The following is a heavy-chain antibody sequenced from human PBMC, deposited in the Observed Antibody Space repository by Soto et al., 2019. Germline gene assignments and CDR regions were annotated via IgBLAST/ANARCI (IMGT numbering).Heavy chain of an antibody. CDR2: ISAYNGNT. CDR1: GYTFTSYG. V-gene: IGHV1-18*04. D-gene: IGHD3-22*01. J-gene: IGHJ4*02. CDR3: ARDRRSHYYDSSGYSLDY. Sequence: GASVKVSCKASGYTFTSYGISWVRQAPGQGLEWMGWISAYNGNTNYAQKLQGRVTITTDTSTSTAYMELRSLRSDDTAVYYCARDRRSHYYDSSGYSLDYWGQGTLVTVSS.